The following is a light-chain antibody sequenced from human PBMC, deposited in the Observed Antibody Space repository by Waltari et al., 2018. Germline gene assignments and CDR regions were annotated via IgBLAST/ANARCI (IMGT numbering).Light chain of an antibody. CDR2: DTS. CDR3: QQREDWPLT. J-gene: IGKJ4*01. V-gene: IGKV3-11*01. Sequence: EIVLTQSPASLSLSPGEGATLSCRASQSVRNYLTWYQQKPGQAPRLLIYDTSIRATGIPARFSGIGSGTDFTLTIGSVEPEDFAVYYCQQREDWPLTFGGGTKVEIK. CDR1: QSVRNY.